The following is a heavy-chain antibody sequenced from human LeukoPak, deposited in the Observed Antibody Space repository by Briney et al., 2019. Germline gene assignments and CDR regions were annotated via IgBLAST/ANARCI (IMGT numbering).Heavy chain of an antibody. CDR1: RFTSTVAV. V-gene: IGHV3-7*01. J-gene: IGHJ1*01. D-gene: IGHD6-19*01. CDR3: ARELVVGTAEYFQH. Sequence: PGGSPRLSCAGSRFTSTVAVAACVPEVPGKGREGWAHINKRGRETYSMDSVRCRVTISRDKAKNSLFLQMNSLRVDDTALYYCARELVVGTAEYFQHWGHGTLVTVSS. CDR2: INKRGRET.